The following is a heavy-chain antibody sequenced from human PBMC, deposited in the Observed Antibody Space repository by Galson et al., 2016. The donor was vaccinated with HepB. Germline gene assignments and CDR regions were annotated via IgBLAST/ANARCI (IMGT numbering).Heavy chain of an antibody. D-gene: IGHD4-23*01. V-gene: IGHV4-30-2*01. CDR1: AGSISSGGYS. CDR3: ARALDYGGHYSDS. J-gene: IGHJ4*02. Sequence: TLSPTCTVSAGSISSGGYSWSWIRQPPGKALEWIGHIYQSGNTDYNPSLRSRVTISLDTSRNQFSLKLTSVTAADTAVYYCARALDYGGHYSDSWGQGTLVTVSS. CDR2: IYQSGNT.